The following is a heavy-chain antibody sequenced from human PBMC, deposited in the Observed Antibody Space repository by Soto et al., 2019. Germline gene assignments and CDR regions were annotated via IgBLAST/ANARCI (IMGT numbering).Heavy chain of an antibody. CDR1: GGSISSYY. J-gene: IGHJ3*02. CDR3: ARDFRYCSSTSCYAHAFDI. V-gene: IGHV4-59*01. D-gene: IGHD2-2*01. Sequence: QVQLQESGPGLVKPSETLSLTCTVSGGSISSYYWSWIRQPPGKGLEWIGYIYYSGSTNYNPSLTSRVTISVDTSKNQFSLKLSSVTAADTAVYYCARDFRYCSSTSCYAHAFDIWGQGTMVTVSS. CDR2: IYYSGST.